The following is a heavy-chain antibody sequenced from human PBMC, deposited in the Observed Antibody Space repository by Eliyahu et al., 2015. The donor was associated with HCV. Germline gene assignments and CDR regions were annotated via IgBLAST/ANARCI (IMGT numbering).Heavy chain of an antibody. Sequence: EVQLVESGGGLVQPGGSLRLSCTASGXXFSXYRMSWVXQAPGKGLYWLSDISTDSGTRYYADSVKGRFTISRDNAQNSLYLQMSSLRDEDTALYYCAREGFCSSTNCFLDYWGQGTLVTVSS. CDR1: GXXFSXYR. J-gene: IGHJ4*02. V-gene: IGHV3-48*02. CDR2: ISTDSGTR. CDR3: AREGFCSSTNCFLDY. D-gene: IGHD2-2*01.